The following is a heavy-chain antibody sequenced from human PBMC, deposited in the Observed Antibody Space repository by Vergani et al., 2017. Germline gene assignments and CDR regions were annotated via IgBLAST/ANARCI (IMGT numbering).Heavy chain of an antibody. D-gene: IGHD6-13*01. CDR3: ARDPLYSTTWPFLLLDMDV. Sequence: QVQLQESGPGLVRPSQTLSLTCTVSGGSISSGSYYWSWFRQPAGKGLEWIGRFYTGGGTSYNPSLKSRVTISVDTSTNQFSLQLSSVTAAATAVYYCARDPLYSTTWPFLLLDMDVWGQGTTVTVSS. CDR1: GGSISSGSYY. CDR2: FYTGGGT. J-gene: IGHJ6*02. V-gene: IGHV4-61*02.